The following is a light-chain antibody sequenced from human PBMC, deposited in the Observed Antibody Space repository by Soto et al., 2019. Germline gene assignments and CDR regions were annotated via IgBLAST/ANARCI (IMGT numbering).Light chain of an antibody. CDR1: PSVTNF. CDR3: QQRNIWPPVT. V-gene: IGKV3-11*01. Sequence: IVLTQSPATLSLSPWERATLSCRASPSVTNFLAWYQQKPGQAPRLVIYGAFNRATGIPARFSGSGSGTDFTLTISSLEPEDSAIYYCQQRNIWPPVTFGQGTRLEIK. J-gene: IGKJ5*01. CDR2: GAF.